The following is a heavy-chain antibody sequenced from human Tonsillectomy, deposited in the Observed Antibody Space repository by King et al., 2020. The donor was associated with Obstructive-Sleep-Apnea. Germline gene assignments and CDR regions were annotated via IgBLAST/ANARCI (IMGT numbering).Heavy chain of an antibody. D-gene: IGHD3-9*01. CDR1: GFTFSSYA. J-gene: IGHJ6*02. CDR2: ISGSGGST. CDR3: AKDLLRYFDWLFDHYGMDV. Sequence: VQLVESGGGLVQPGGSLRLSCAASGFTFSSYAMSWVRQAPGKGLEWVSAISGSGGSTYYADSVKGRFTISRDNSKNTLYLQMNSLRAEDTAVYYCAKDLLRYFDWLFDHYGMDVWGQGTTVTVSS. V-gene: IGHV3-23*04.